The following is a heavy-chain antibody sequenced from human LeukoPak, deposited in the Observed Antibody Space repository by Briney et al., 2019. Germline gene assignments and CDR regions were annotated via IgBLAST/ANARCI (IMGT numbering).Heavy chain of an antibody. J-gene: IGHJ4*02. CDR3: ARDRIVGATRADFDY. V-gene: IGHV1-3*01. Sequence: ASVKVSCKASGYTFTSYAMHWVRQAPGQRLEWMGWINAGNGNTKYSQEFQGRVTITRDTSASTAYMELSSLRSEDTAVYYCARDRIVGATRADFDYWGQGTLVTVSS. CDR1: GYTFTSYA. D-gene: IGHD1-26*01. CDR2: INAGNGNT.